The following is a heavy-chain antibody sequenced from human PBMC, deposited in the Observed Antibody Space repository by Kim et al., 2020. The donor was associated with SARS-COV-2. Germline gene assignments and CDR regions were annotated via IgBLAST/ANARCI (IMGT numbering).Heavy chain of an antibody. V-gene: IGHV1-3*04. CDR2: INSGNGNT. Sequence: ASVKVSCKASGYTFTNFALHWLRQAPGQRLEWMGWINSGNGNTKYSQKFQDRVTLTRDTSASTAYMELSSLTYEDTAVYYCAKDWEVRGITPDYWGQGTLVTVSS. D-gene: IGHD3-10*01. J-gene: IGHJ4*02. CDR1: GYTFTNFA. CDR3: AKDWEVRGITPDY.